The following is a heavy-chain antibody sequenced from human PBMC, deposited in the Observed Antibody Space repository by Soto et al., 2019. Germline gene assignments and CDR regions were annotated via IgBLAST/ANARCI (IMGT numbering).Heavy chain of an antibody. CDR3: ARSIDSYEES. J-gene: IGHJ4*02. V-gene: IGHV1-2*02. D-gene: IGHD5-18*01. CDR2: INPNNGDT. Sequence: ASVKVSCKASGYTFTACYIHWVRQAPGQGLEWVGWINPNNGDTSYAQQFQGRVTMTRDTSISTAYMELSRLRSDDTAVYYCARSIDSYEESWGQGSLVTVSS. CDR1: GYTFTACY.